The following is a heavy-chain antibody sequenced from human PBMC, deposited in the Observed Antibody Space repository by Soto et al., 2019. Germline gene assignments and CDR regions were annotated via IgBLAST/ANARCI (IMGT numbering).Heavy chain of an antibody. V-gene: IGHV1-69*04. D-gene: IGHD3-3*01. CDR2: IIPILGIA. J-gene: IGHJ4*02. CDR1: GGTFSSYT. Sequence: SVKVSCKASGGTFSSYTISWVRQAPGQGLEWMGRIIPILGIANYAQKFQGRVTITADKSTSTAYMELSSLRSEDTAVYYCARERKSEGFWSGYQGWGQGTLVTVSS. CDR3: ARERKSEGFWSGYQG.